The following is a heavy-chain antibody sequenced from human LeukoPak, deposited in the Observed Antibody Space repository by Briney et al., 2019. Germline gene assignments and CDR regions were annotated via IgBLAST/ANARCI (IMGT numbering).Heavy chain of an antibody. V-gene: IGHV1-69*05. Sequence: SVKVSCKASGGSFSSYAISWVRQAPGQGLEWMGGIIPIFGTGNYAQTFQGRVTITTDESTSTAYMELSRLRSEDTAVYYCAREDGYNYRGALDNSGQGTMLTVSS. CDR1: GGSFSSYA. CDR3: AREDGYNYRGALDN. J-gene: IGHJ3*02. CDR2: IIPIFGTG. D-gene: IGHD5-24*01.